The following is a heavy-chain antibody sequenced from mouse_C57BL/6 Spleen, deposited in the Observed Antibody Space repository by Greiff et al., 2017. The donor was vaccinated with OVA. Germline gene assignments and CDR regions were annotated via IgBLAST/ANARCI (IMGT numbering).Heavy chain of an antibody. Sequence: VQRVESGPGLVQPSQRLSITCTVSGFSLPSYGVHCVRQSPGKGLAWLGVIWRGGSTDYTAAFMSRLSITMDNSKRQVFFKMSSLQADDTAIYYCATHDYDAFAYWGQGTLVTVSA. CDR1: GFSLPSYG. D-gene: IGHD2-4*01. CDR3: ATHDYDAFAY. J-gene: IGHJ3*01. V-gene: IGHV2-5*01. CDR2: IWRGGST.